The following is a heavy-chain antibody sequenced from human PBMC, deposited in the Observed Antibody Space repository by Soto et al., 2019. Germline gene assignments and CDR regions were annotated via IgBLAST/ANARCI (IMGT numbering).Heavy chain of an antibody. CDR3: ARERDIVLMVYAISYYGMDV. J-gene: IGHJ6*02. CDR1: GFTFSSYS. D-gene: IGHD2-8*01. Sequence: GGSLRLSCAASGFTFSSYSMNWVRQAPGKGLEWVSYISSSSSTIYYADSVKGRFTISRDNAKNSLYLQMNSLRDEDTAVYYCARERDIVLMVYAISYYGMDVWGQGTTVTVSS. V-gene: IGHV3-48*02. CDR2: ISSSSSTI.